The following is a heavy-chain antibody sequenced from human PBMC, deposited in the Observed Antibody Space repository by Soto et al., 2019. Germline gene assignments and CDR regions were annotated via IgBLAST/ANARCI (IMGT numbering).Heavy chain of an antibody. Sequence: QVQLVQSGAEVKKPGASVKVSCKASGYTFTSYGISWVRQAPGQGLEWMGWISAYNGNTNYAQKLQGRVTMTTDTSRSTAYMELRSLISDDTAVYYGARVWFGEGVFDIWGQGTMVTVSS. CDR3: ARVWFGEGVFDI. CDR2: ISAYNGNT. V-gene: IGHV1-18*01. D-gene: IGHD3-10*01. CDR1: GYTFTSYG. J-gene: IGHJ3*02.